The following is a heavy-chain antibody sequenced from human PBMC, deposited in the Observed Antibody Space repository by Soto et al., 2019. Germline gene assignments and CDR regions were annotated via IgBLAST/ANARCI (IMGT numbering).Heavy chain of an antibody. CDR1: GGPFSGYY. V-gene: IGHV4-34*01. CDR2: IHHSGSA. CDR3: ARGQYHDVLTGYRTGVFDY. D-gene: IGHD3-9*01. Sequence: QVQLQQWGAGLLKPSETLSLTCAVYGGPFSGYYWSWIRQPPGKGLEWIGEIHHSGSANYNPSLKSRVTISEDTSKNQFALEVTSVTAADTAVYYCARGQYHDVLTGYRTGVFDYWGQGTLVTVSS. J-gene: IGHJ4*02.